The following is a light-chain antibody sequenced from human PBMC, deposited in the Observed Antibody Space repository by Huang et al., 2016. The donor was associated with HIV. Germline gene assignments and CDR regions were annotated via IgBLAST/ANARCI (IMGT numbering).Light chain of an antibody. V-gene: IGKV3-15*01. Sequence: EIVMTQSPATLSVSPGERATLAGRASPSVSSNLAWYQQKPGPAPGLLIYGASTRATGIPARFSGSGSGTEFTLTISSLQSEDFAVYYCQQYNNWPPITFGQGTRLEIK. J-gene: IGKJ5*01. CDR2: GAS. CDR1: PSVSSN. CDR3: QQYNNWPPIT.